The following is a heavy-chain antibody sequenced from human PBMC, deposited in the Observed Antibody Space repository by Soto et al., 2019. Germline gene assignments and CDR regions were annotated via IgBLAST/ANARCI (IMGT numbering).Heavy chain of an antibody. CDR1: GFTFNDYY. J-gene: IGHJ4*02. Sequence: QVQLVESGGGLVKPGGSLRLSCAASGFTFNDYYMSWIRQAPGKGLEWVSSISTGGNTIKYADSVKGRFTISRDNAKNSLYLQINSMRAEDTAVYYCARGGRFLEWSPNAYWGQGTLVTVSS. CDR2: ISTGGNTI. CDR3: ARGGRFLEWSPNAY. V-gene: IGHV3-11*01. D-gene: IGHD3-3*01.